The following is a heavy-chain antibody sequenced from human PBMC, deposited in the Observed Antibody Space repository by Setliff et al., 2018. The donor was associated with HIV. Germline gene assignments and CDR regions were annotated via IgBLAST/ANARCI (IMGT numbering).Heavy chain of an antibody. D-gene: IGHD6-19*01. CDR2: IYSSGST. CDR3: ARRTPRLVDAFDI. CDR1: GGSISSYY. J-gene: IGHJ3*02. Sequence: SETLSLTCTVSGGSISSYYCSWIRQPAGKGLEWIGRIYSSGSTNYNPSLKSRVTMSVDTSKNQFSLKLSSVTAADTAVYYCARRTPRLVDAFDIWGQGTMVTVSS. V-gene: IGHV4-4*07.